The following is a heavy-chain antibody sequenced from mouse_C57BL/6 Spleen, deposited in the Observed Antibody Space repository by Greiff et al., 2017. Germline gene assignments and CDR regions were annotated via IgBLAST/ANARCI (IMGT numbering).Heavy chain of an antibody. J-gene: IGHJ4*01. CDR1: GYTFTSYW. D-gene: IGHD1-1*01. CDR2: IDPSDSET. CDR3: ARSWYYGRKGYAMDY. Sequence: QVQLQQPGAELVRPGSSVKLSCKASGYTFTSYWMHWVKLRPIQGLEWVGNIDPSDSETHYNQKFKDKATLTVDKSSSTAYMQLSSLTSEDSAGYYCARSWYYGRKGYAMDYWGQGTSVTVSS. V-gene: IGHV1-52*01.